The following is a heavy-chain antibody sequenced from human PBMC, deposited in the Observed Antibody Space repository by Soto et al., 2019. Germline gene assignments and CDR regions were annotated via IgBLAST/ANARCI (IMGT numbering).Heavy chain of an antibody. CDR2: ISAYNGNT. J-gene: IGHJ6*02. CDR3: ASYREQPVLYGMDV. D-gene: IGHD6-13*01. V-gene: IGHV1-18*01. CDR1: GYTFTSYV. Sequence: QVQLVQSGAEVKKPGASVKVSCKASGYTFTSYVISWVRQAPGQGLEWMGWISAYNGNTNYAQKHQGRVTMTTDTSTSTAYMELRSLRSDDTAVYYCASYREQPVLYGMDVWGQGTTVTVSS.